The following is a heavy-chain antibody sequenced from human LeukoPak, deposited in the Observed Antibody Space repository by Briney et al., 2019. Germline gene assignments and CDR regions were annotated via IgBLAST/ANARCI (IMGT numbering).Heavy chain of an antibody. Sequence: KVSCKGYVYSFTSYWIGWVRQMPGKGLEWMGIMNPADSDTRYSPSFQGQVTISTDKSISPAYLQWSSLKASDTAMYYCARLGDYGMDVWGQGTTVAVSS. CDR1: VYSFTSYW. CDR2: MNPADSDT. J-gene: IGHJ6*02. CDR3: ARLGDYGMDV. V-gene: IGHV5-51*01.